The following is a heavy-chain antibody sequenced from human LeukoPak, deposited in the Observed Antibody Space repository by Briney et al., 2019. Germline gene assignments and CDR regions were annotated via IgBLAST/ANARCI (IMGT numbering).Heavy chain of an antibody. CDR3: ARNYYDSSGYWTPDY. V-gene: IGHV3-23*01. CDR1: GFTFSTYS. Sequence: GGSLRLSCAASGFTFSTYSMTWVRQAPGKGLEWDSSIYGSGGRTFYADSVRGRFTVSRDNSKNTLYLEMNSLRAEDTAVYYCARNYYDSSGYWTPDYWGQGTLVTVSS. D-gene: IGHD3-22*01. CDR2: IYGSGGRT. J-gene: IGHJ4*02.